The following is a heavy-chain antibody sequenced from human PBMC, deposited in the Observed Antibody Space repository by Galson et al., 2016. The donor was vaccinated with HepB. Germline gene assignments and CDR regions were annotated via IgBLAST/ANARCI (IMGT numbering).Heavy chain of an antibody. Sequence: SLRLSCAASGFTFSTFGMHWVRQAPGKGLEWVALIYYDGSNKYYADSVKGRFTISRDNSYNTLYLHMNSLRAEDTATYYCARLNKLLPYFDYWGQEIPVTVTS. D-gene: IGHD2-15*01. J-gene: IGHJ4*02. V-gene: IGHV3-33*01. CDR3: ARLNKLLPYFDY. CDR2: IYYDGSNK. CDR1: GFTFSTFG.